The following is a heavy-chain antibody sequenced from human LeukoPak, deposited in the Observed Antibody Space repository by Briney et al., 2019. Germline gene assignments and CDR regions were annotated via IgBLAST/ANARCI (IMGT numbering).Heavy chain of an antibody. CDR2: IHPGYSDT. D-gene: IGHD3-3*01. CDR1: GYSFTSYW. V-gene: IGHV5-51*01. CDR3: ARRFNNYDFWTR. J-gene: IGHJ4*02. Sequence: GESLKISRKGSGYSFTSYWIGWVRQMPGKGLEWMGIIHPGYSDTRHSPSFQGQVTISDDKSISTAYLQWSSLKASDTAMYYCARRFNNYDFWTRWGQGTLVTVSS.